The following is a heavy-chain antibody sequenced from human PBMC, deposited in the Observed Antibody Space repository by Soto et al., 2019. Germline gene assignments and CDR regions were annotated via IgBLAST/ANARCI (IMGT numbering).Heavy chain of an antibody. V-gene: IGHV3-21*01. J-gene: IGHJ6*03. CDR2: ISSSSSYI. CDR3: APKGHYYYYYMDV. CDR1: GFTFSSYS. Sequence: EEQLVESGGGLVKPGGSLRLCCAASGFTFSSYSMNWVRQAPGKGLEWVSSISSSSSYIYYADSVKGRFTISRDNAKNSLYLQMNSLRAEDTAVYYCAPKGHYYYYYMDVWGKGTTVTVSS.